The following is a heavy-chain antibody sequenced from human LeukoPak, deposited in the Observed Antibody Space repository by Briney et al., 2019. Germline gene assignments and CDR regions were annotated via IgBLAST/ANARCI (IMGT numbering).Heavy chain of an antibody. CDR1: GYTLTGYY. CDR2: INPNSGGT. Sequence: ASVKVSCKASGYTLTGYYMHWVRQAPGQGLEWMGWINPNSGGTNYAQKFQGRVTMTRDTSISTAYMELSRLRSDDTAVYYCARDLARFGEAQYYFDYWGQGALVTVSS. J-gene: IGHJ4*02. V-gene: IGHV1-2*02. D-gene: IGHD3-10*01. CDR3: ARDLARFGEAQYYFDY.